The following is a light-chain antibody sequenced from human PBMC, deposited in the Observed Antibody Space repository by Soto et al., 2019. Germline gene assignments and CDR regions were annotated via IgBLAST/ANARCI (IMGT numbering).Light chain of an antibody. V-gene: IGKV3-11*01. J-gene: IGKJ1*01. CDR2: DAS. CDR3: QQRSNWQT. Sequence: EIVLTQSPATLSLSPGERATLSCGASQSVSSYLAWYQQKPGQAPRLLIYDASNRATGIPARFSGSGSGTDFTLTISSLEPEDFAVYYCQQRSNWQTFGQGTKVEIK. CDR1: QSVSSY.